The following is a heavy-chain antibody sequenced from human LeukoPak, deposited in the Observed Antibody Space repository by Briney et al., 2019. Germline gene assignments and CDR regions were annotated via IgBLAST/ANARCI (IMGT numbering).Heavy chain of an antibody. Sequence: EASVKVSCKASGYTFTSYAMHWVRQAPGQRLEWMGWINAGNGNTKYSQKFQGRVSITRDTSASTAYMELSSLRSEDTAVYYCARVFGFGELCDWGQGTLVTVSS. V-gene: IGHV1-3*01. D-gene: IGHD3-10*01. CDR1: GYTFTSYA. J-gene: IGHJ4*02. CDR2: INAGNGNT. CDR3: ARVFGFGELCD.